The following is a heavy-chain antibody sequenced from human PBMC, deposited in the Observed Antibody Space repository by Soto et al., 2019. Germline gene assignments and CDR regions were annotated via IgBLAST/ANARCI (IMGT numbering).Heavy chain of an antibody. CDR2: IFWHDDK. CDR3: VHRRVYNWSNGPHFDY. D-gene: IGHD1-20*01. CDR1: GFSLSTSGVG. J-gene: IGHJ4*02. V-gene: IGHV2-5*01. Sequence: QITLKESGPTSVKPTQTLTLTCTFSGFSLSTSGVGVGWIRQPPGQALEWLALIFWHDDKRYSPSLKSRLSITKDTPKNQVVLTMDKMDPVDTATYYCVHRRVYNWSNGPHFDYWGQGTLVTVST.